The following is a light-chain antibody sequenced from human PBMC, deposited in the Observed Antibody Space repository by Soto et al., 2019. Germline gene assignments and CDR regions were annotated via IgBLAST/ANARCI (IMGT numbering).Light chain of an antibody. J-gene: IGLJ2*01. CDR1: SSDVGGYNY. CDR2: EVS. Sequence: QSVLTQPASVSGSPGQSISISCTGTSSDVGGYNYVSWYQQHPGKAPKLIIYEVSNRPSGVSNRFSGSKSGNTASLTISGLQAEDEADYYCSSYTSSNTFVVFGGGTQLTVL. V-gene: IGLV2-14*01. CDR3: SSYTSSNTFVV.